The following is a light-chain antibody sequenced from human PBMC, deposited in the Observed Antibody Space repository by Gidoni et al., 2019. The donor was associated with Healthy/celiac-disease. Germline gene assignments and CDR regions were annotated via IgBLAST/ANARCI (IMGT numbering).Light chain of an antibody. CDR1: QSVSSSY. Sequence: EIVLTQSPGTLSLSLGERATLSCRASQSVSSSYLAWYQQKPGQAPRLLIYGASSRATGIPDRFSGSGSGTDFTLTISRLEPEDFAVYYCQQYGSSPPLLTFGGGTKVEIK. CDR2: GAS. V-gene: IGKV3-20*01. CDR3: QQYGSSPPLLT. J-gene: IGKJ4*01.